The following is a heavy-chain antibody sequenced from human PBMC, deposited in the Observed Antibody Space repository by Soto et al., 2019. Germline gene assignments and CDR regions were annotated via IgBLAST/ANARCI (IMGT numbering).Heavy chain of an antibody. Sequence: QVQLQESGPGLVKPSQTLSLTCTVSGGSISSGDYYWSWIRQPPGKGLEWIGYIYYSGSTYYNPSRKSRVTISVDTSKNQFSLKLSSVTAADTAVYYCARELDSSGYYFDYWGQGTLVTVSS. D-gene: IGHD3-22*01. J-gene: IGHJ4*02. CDR1: GGSISSGDYY. CDR2: IYYSGST. CDR3: ARELDSSGYYFDY. V-gene: IGHV4-30-4*01.